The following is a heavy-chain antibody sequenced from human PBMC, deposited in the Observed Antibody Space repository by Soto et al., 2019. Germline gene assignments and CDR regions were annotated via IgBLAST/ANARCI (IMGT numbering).Heavy chain of an antibody. V-gene: IGHV4-4*07. Sequence: SETLSLTCTVSDGSISSYYWSWIRQPAGKGLEWIGRIYTSGSTNYNPSLKSRVTMSVDTSKNQFSLKLSSVTAADTAVYYCARDSTSRGWFDPWGQGTMVTVYS. CDR2: IYTSGST. CDR1: DGSISSYY. D-gene: IGHD6-6*01. J-gene: IGHJ5*02. CDR3: ARDSTSRGWFDP.